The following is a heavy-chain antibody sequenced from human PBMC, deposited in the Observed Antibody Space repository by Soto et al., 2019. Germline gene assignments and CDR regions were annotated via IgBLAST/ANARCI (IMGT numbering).Heavy chain of an antibody. D-gene: IGHD4-17*01. CDR2: IYYSGST. CDR1: GGSISSGDYY. Sequence: QVQLQESGPGLVKPSQTLSLTCTVSGGSISSGDYYWSLIRQPPGKGLEWIGYIYYSGSTYYNPSLQSRVTISVDTSTNQFSLKLSSVTAADTAVYYCASVRDYGDHDFDYWGQGTLVTVSS. V-gene: IGHV4-30-4*01. CDR3: ASVRDYGDHDFDY. J-gene: IGHJ4*02.